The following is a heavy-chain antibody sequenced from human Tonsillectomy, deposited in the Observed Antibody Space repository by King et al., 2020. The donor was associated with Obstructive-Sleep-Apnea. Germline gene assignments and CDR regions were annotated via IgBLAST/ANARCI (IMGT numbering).Heavy chain of an antibody. J-gene: IGHJ3*02. CDR1: GFTFSSYA. D-gene: IGHD3-22*01. Sequence: VQLVESGGGVVQPGRSLRLSCAASGFTFSSYAMHWVRQAPGKGLEWVAGISYDGSNKYYADSVKGRFTISRDSSKNTLYLQMNSLRAEDTAVYYCARDMRPYDSSGYYCAFDIWGQGTMVTVSS. V-gene: IGHV3-30-3*01. CDR3: ARDMRPYDSSGYYCAFDI. CDR2: ISYDGSNK.